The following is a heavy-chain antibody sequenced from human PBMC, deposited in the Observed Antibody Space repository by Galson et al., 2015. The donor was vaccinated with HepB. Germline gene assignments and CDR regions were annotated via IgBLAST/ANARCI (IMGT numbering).Heavy chain of an antibody. Sequence: SVKVSCKASGFTFTSSAVQWVRQARGQRLEWIGWIVVGSGNTNYAQKFQERVTITRDMSTSTAYMELSSLRSEDTAVYYCAAGANYYYYYMDVWGKGTTVTVSS. CDR2: IVVGSGNT. J-gene: IGHJ6*03. CDR1: GFTFTSSA. V-gene: IGHV1-58*01. CDR3: AAGANYYYYYMDV.